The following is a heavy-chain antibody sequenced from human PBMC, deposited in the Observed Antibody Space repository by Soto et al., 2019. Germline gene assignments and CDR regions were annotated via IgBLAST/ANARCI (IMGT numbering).Heavy chain of an antibody. CDR3: ARGGSSGWHEPDWFDP. CDR1: GYTFTGYY. CDR2: INPNSGGT. D-gene: IGHD6-19*01. Sequence: ASVKVSCKASGYTFTGYYMHWVRQAPGQGLEWMGWINPNSGGTIYAQKFQGWVTMTRDTSISTAYMGLSRLRSDDTAVYYCARGGSSGWHEPDWFDPWGQGTLVTVSS. J-gene: IGHJ5*02. V-gene: IGHV1-2*04.